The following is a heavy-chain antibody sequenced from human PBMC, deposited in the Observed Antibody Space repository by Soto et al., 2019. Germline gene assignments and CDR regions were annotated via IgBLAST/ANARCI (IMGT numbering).Heavy chain of an antibody. Sequence: GGSLRLSCAASGFTFSNAWMSWVRQAPGKGPEWVGRIKSKSDGGTKDYAAPVKGRITISRDDSKNMLYLQMNSLKTEDTAVYYCTTAVTGGYQYYMDVWGKGTTVTVSS. CDR1: GFTFSNAW. D-gene: IGHD3-10*01. CDR3: TTAVTGGYQYYMDV. CDR2: IKSKSDGGTK. J-gene: IGHJ6*03. V-gene: IGHV3-15*01.